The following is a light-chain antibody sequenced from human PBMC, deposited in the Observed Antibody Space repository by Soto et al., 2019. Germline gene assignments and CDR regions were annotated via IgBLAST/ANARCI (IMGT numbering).Light chain of an antibody. V-gene: IGLV2-14*03. CDR3: SSYTSSSTYV. CDR2: DVS. J-gene: IGLJ1*01. CDR1: SSDVGGYNY. Sequence: QSALTQPASMTGSTGQSITISCTGTSSDVGGYNYVSWYQQHPGKAPKLMIYDVSNRPSGVSNRFSGSKSGNTASLTISGLQAEDEADYYCSSYTSSSTYVFGTGTKLTVL.